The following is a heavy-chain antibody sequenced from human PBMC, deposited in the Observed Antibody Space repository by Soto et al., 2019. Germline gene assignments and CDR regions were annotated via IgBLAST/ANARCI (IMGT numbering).Heavy chain of an antibody. CDR2: ISWNSGSI. CDR3: AKDTSRYSYGPLAD. D-gene: IGHD5-18*01. CDR1: GFTFDDYA. J-gene: IGHJ4*02. Sequence: EVPLVESGGGLVQPGRSLRLSCAASGFTFDDYAMHWVRQAPGKGLEWVSGISWNSGSIGYADSVKGRFTISRDNAKNSLYLQMNSLRAEDTALYYCAKDTSRYSYGPLADWGQGTLVTVSS. V-gene: IGHV3-9*01.